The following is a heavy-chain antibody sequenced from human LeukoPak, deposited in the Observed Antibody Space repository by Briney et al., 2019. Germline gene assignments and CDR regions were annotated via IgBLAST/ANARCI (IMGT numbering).Heavy chain of an antibody. Sequence: GGSLRLSCAASGFTFSSYAIHWVRKAPGKGLEWVAVISYDGSNKYYADSVKGRFTISRDNSKNTLFLQMNSLRAEDTAVFYCARDRDTSMVHDAFDIWGQGTMVTVSS. J-gene: IGHJ3*02. CDR1: GFTFSSYA. CDR3: ARDRDTSMVHDAFDI. D-gene: IGHD5-18*01. V-gene: IGHV3-30*04. CDR2: ISYDGSNK.